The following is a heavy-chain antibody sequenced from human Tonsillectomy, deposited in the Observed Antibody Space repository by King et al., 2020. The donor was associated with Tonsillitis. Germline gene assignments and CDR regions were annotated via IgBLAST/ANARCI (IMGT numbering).Heavy chain of an antibody. D-gene: IGHD3-22*01. Sequence: TLKESGPTLVKPTQTLTLTCSVSGFSLNTIGVGVGWIRQPPGKALEWLAVIYWDDDERYSPSLESRLTITKDTSKNHVVLTMTNMDPVDTATYFCAHMKYYDNSDFVWCFDLWGRGTLVTVSS. CDR2: IYWDDDE. J-gene: IGHJ2*01. V-gene: IGHV2-5*02. CDR1: GFSLNTIGVG. CDR3: AHMKYYDNSDFVWCFDL.